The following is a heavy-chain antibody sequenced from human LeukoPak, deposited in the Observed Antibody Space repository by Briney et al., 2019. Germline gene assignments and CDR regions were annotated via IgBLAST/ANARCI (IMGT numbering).Heavy chain of an antibody. CDR3: ARVSGWYSSYYYYGMDV. CDR1: GGSISSSSYY. Sequence: SETLSLTCTVSGGSISSSSYYWGWIRQPPGKGLEWIGEINHSGSTNYNPSLKSRVTISVDTSKNQFSLKLSSVTAADTAVYYCARVSGWYSSYYYYGMDVWGQGTTVTVSS. D-gene: IGHD6-19*01. J-gene: IGHJ6*02. CDR2: INHSGST. V-gene: IGHV4-39*07.